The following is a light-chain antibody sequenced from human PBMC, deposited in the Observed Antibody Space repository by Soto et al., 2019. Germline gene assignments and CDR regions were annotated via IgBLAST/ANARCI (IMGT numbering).Light chain of an antibody. J-gene: IGKJ5*01. Sequence: DIQMTQSPSSLSASVGDRVTITCRASQDIRDDLGWYQQKPGKAPKRLIYAASSLQSGAPSRFSGSGSGTDFTLTISCLQSEDFAVYYCQQYGSSPITFGQGTRLEI. CDR2: AAS. V-gene: IGKV1-17*01. CDR1: QDIRDD. CDR3: QQYGSSPIT.